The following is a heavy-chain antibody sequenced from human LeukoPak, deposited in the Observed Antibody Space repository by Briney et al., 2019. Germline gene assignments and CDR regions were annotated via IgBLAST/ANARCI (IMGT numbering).Heavy chain of an antibody. CDR1: GYTFTSYD. CDR2: MNPNSGNT. Sequence: ASVKVSCKASGYTFTSYDINWVRQATGQGLEWMVWMNPNSGNTGYAQKFQGRVTMTRNTSISTAYMELSSLRSEDTAVYYCARVTMVRGVIKYYFDYWGQGTLVTVSS. CDR3: ARVTMVRGVIKYYFDY. V-gene: IGHV1-8*01. J-gene: IGHJ4*02. D-gene: IGHD3-10*01.